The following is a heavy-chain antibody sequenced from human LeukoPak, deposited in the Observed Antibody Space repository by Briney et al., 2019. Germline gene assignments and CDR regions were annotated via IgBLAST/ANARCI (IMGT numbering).Heavy chain of an antibody. CDR3: ARNIGYCSGGSCYSRWFDP. Sequence: SETLSLTCTVSDGSISSYYWSWIRQPPGKGLEWIGYIYYSGSTNYNPSLKSRVTISVDTSKNQFSLKLSSVTAADTAVYYCARNIGYCSGGSCYSRWFDPWGQGTLVTVSS. V-gene: IGHV4-59*01. J-gene: IGHJ5*02. CDR2: IYYSGST. D-gene: IGHD2-15*01. CDR1: DGSISSYY.